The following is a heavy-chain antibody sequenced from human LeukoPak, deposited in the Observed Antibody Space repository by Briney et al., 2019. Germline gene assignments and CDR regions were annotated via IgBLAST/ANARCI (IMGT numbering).Heavy chain of an antibody. CDR2: IIPIFGTA. Sequence: SVKVSCKASGGTFSSYAISWVRQAPGQGLEWKGGIIPIFGTANYAQKFQGRVTITADESTSTAYMELSSLRSEDTAVYYCARPTFPYDSSGFNWFDPWGQGTLVTVSS. CDR3: ARPTFPYDSSGFNWFDP. V-gene: IGHV1-69*01. J-gene: IGHJ5*02. CDR1: GGTFSSYA. D-gene: IGHD3-22*01.